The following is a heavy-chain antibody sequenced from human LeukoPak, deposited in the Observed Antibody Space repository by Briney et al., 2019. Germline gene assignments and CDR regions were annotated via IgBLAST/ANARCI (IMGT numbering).Heavy chain of an antibody. CDR2: INHSGST. D-gene: IGHD5-18*01. CDR1: GGSLSGYY. V-gene: IGHV4-34*01. J-gene: IGHJ4*02. CDR3: ARVLGYSYGYTRFDY. Sequence: PSETLSLTCAVYGGSLSGYYWSWIRQPPGKGLEWIGEINHSGSTNYNPSLKSRVTISVDTSKNQFSLKLSSVTAADTAVYYCARVLGYSYGYTRFDYWGQGTLVTVSS.